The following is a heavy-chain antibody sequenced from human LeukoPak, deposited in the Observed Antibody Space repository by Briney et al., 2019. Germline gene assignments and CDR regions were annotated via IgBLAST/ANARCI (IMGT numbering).Heavy chain of an antibody. J-gene: IGHJ4*02. Sequence: ASVTVSCKASGYTFTGYYMHWVRQAPGQGLEWMGRINPNSGGTNYAQKFQGRVTMTRNTSISTAYMELSSLRSKDTAVYYCARILTGYSPGGDYWGQGTLVTVSS. CDR3: ARILTGYSPGGDY. CDR1: GYTFTGYY. CDR2: INPNSGGT. D-gene: IGHD3-9*01. V-gene: IGHV1-2*06.